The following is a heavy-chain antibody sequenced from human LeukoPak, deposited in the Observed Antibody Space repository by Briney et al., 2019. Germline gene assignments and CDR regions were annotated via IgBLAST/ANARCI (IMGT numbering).Heavy chain of an antibody. D-gene: IGHD3-22*01. Sequence: SETLSLTCAVYGGSSSGYYWSWIRQPPGKGLEWIGEINHSGSTNYNPSLKSRVTISVDTSKNHFSLKLSSVTAADTAVYYCARGTSDDYYSEDNYFDYWGQGTLVTVPS. V-gene: IGHV4-34*01. CDR2: INHSGST. J-gene: IGHJ4*02. CDR1: GGSSSGYY. CDR3: ARGTSDDYYSEDNYFDY.